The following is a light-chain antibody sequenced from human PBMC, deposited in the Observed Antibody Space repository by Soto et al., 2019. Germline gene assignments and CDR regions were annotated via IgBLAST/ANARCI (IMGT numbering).Light chain of an antibody. V-gene: IGKV3-15*01. CDR2: GAS. Sequence: EIVMTQSPATLSVSPGERATLSCRASQSVRSNLAWYQQKPGQAPRLLIYGASTRATGIPARFSGSGSGTEFTLTISSLLSEDFAVYYCQQYNNWPQTFGQGTKVEIK. CDR1: QSVRSN. CDR3: QQYNNWPQT. J-gene: IGKJ1*01.